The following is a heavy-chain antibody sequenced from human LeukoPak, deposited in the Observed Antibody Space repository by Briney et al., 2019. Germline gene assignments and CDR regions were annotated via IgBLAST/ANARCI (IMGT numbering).Heavy chain of an antibody. CDR3: ARDLDLSSGWYYGYYYYYGMDV. CDR1: GYTFTSYG. Sequence: ASVKVSCKASGYTFTSYGISWVRQAPGQGLEWMGWISAYNGNTNYAQKLQGRVTMTTDTSTSTAYMELRSLRSDDTAVYYCARDLDLSSGWYYGYYYYYGMDVWGQGTTVTVSS. D-gene: IGHD6-19*01. CDR2: ISAYNGNT. V-gene: IGHV1-18*01. J-gene: IGHJ6*02.